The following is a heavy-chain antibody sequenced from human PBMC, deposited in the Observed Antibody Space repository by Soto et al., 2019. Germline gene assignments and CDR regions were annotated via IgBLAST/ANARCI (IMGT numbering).Heavy chain of an antibody. D-gene: IGHD6-13*01. CDR2: IIPIFGTA. V-gene: IGHV1-69*13. J-gene: IGHJ4*02. Sequence: SVKVSCKASGGTFSSYAISWVRQAPGQGLEWMGGIIPIFGTANYAQKFQGRVTITADESTSTAYMELSSLRSEDTDVYYCASRGYRENYFDYWGQGTLVTVSS. CDR1: GGTFSSYA. CDR3: ASRGYRENYFDY.